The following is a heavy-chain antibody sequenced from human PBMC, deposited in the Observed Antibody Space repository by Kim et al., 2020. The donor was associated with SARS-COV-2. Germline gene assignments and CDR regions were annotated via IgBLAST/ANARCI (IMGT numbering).Heavy chain of an antibody. D-gene: IGHD2-15*01. Sequence: GGSLRLSCAASGFTFSTYAMHWVRQPPGKGLEWVAFISSDGSKTYYEDSVKGRFTISSDTSKNMVYLQMNSLRDEATTVYYCAREWWSWGQGTLVTVSS. J-gene: IGHJ5*02. V-gene: IGHV3-30-3*01. CDR1: GFTFSTYA. CDR2: ISSDGSKT. CDR3: AREWWS.